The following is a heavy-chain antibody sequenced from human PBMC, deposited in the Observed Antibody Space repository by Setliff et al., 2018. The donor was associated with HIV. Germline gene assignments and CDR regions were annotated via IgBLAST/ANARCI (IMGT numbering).Heavy chain of an antibody. CDR1: GFTFSYFG. D-gene: IGHD5-18*01. CDR3: AKVSGRDGDRYGRNYYYYPMDV. J-gene: IGHJ6*02. CDR2: IRNIAYGESI. Sequence: GGSLRLSCAASGFTFSYFGMHWVRQAPGKGLECVGFIRNIAYGESIEYAASVKDRFTISRDNSKNIAYLQMNNLRSEDAAVYYCAKVSGRDGDRYGRNYYYYPMDVWGPGTTVTVSS. V-gene: IGHV3-49*04.